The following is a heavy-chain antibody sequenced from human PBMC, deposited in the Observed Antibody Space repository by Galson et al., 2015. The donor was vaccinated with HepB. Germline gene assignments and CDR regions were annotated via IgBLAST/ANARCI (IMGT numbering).Heavy chain of an antibody. Sequence: SLRLSCAASGFTFSSFGIHWVRQAPGKGLEWVAVISYDGSNKYYADSVKGRFTISRDNSKNTLYLQMNSLRAEDTAVYYCAKDKRDLDYWGQGTLVTVSS. V-gene: IGHV3-30*18. CDR1: GFTFSSFG. CDR3: AKDKRDLDY. CDR2: ISYDGSNK. J-gene: IGHJ4*02.